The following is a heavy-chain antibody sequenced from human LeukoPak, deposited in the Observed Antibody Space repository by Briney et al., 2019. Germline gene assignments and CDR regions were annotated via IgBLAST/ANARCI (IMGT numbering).Heavy chain of an antibody. CDR3: AKASRDGYKSHYDY. J-gene: IGHJ4*02. CDR2: ISGSGGST. Sequence: PGGSLRLSCAASGFTFDDYAMHWVRQAPGKGLEWVSAISGSGGSTYYADSVKGRFTISRDNSKNTLYLQMNSLRAEDTAVYYCAKASRDGYKSHYDYWGQGTLVTVSS. CDR1: GFTFDDYA. D-gene: IGHD5-24*01. V-gene: IGHV3-23*01.